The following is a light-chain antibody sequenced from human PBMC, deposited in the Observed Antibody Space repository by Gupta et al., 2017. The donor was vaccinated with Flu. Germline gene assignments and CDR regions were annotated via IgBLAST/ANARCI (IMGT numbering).Light chain of an antibody. J-gene: IGLJ3*02. V-gene: IGLV2-14*01. CDR3: SSYASCSTLV. CDR2: EVT. Sequence: QSALTQPAPVSGSPGQSITISYTGTSSDVGGYNFVSWYQHHPDKAPKLIVYEVTYRPSGVSNRFSGSKSGNTASLTISGLQDEDEADYYCSSYASCSTLVFGGGTKLTVL. CDR1: SSDVGGYNF.